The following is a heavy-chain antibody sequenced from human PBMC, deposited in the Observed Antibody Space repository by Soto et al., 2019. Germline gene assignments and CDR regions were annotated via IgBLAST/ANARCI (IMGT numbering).Heavy chain of an antibody. CDR3: ASSPPSGYLRGSDYYYYGMDV. J-gene: IGHJ6*02. CDR1: GGTFSSYA. CDR2: IIPIFGTA. D-gene: IGHD1-26*01. Sequence: QVQLVQSGAEVKKPGSSVKVSCKASGGTFSSYAISWVRQAPGQGLEWMGGIIPIFGTANYAQKFQGRVTITADESTSTAYMELSSLRSEDTAVYYCASSPPSGYLRGSDYYYYGMDVWGQGTTVTVSS. V-gene: IGHV1-69*01.